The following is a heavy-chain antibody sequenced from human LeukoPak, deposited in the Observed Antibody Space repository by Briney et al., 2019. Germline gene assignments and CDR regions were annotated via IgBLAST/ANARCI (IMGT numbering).Heavy chain of an antibody. D-gene: IGHD2-8*01. CDR1: GDSISSSNW. V-gene: IGHV4-4*02. Sequence: SETLSLTCAVSGDSISSSNWWSWVRQPPGKGLEWIGEIFHTGSTNYNPSLKSRVTISVDKSKNQFSLKLSSVTAADTAVYYCATPLRGTKYYFDYWGQGTLVTVSS. CDR2: IFHTGST. CDR3: ATPLRGTKYYFDY. J-gene: IGHJ4*02.